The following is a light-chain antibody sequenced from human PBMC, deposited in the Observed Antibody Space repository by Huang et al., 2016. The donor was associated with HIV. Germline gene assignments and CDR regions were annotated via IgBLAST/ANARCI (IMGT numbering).Light chain of an antibody. Sequence: EIVMTQSPATLSVSPGERATLPCRASQSIDSNLAWYQQKPGQAPRLLIYGASTRATGIPARFSGSGSGTEFTLTISSLQSEDFAVYYCQQYNDWRETFGQGTKVEIK. CDR3: QQYNDWRET. CDR2: GAS. CDR1: QSIDSN. V-gene: IGKV3-15*01. J-gene: IGKJ1*01.